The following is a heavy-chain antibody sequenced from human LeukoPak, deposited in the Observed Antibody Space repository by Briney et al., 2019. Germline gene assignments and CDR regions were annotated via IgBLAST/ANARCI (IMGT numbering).Heavy chain of an antibody. CDR1: GFTFSTYA. CDR2: ISYDGSSK. V-gene: IGHV3-30*04. CDR3: ARDGVVAATPYYYYMDV. Sequence: GRSLRLSCAASGFTFSTYAMHWVRQAPGKGLEWVAVISYDGSSKYYADSVKGRFTISRDNSKNTLYLQMNSLRAEDTAVYYCARDGVVAATPYYYYMDVWGKGTTVTVSS. J-gene: IGHJ6*03. D-gene: IGHD2-15*01.